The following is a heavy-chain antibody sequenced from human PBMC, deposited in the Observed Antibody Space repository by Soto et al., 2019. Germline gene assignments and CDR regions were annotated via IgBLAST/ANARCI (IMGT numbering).Heavy chain of an antibody. D-gene: IGHD3-22*01. CDR2: ISSSSSYI. V-gene: IGHV3-21*01. J-gene: IGHJ3*02. CDR3: ASSASEYYYDSSGYYYGDAFDI. CDR1: GFTFSSYS. Sequence: AGGSLRLSCAASGFTFSSYSMNWVRQAPGKGLEWVSSISSSSSYIYYADSVKGRFTISRDNAKNSLYLQMNSLRAEDTAVYYCASSASEYYYDSSGYYYGDAFDIWGQGTMVTVSS.